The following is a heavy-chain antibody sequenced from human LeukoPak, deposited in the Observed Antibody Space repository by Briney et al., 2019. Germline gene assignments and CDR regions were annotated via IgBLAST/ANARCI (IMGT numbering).Heavy chain of an antibody. CDR2: ISGSGGST. D-gene: IGHD3-10*01. CDR1: GFTFSSYA. V-gene: IGHV3-23*01. J-gene: IGHJ4*02. CDR3: AKGRLLWFGELPDF. Sequence: PGGSLRLSCAASGFTFSSYAMSWVRQAPGKGLEWVSAISGSGGSTYYADSVKGRFTISRDNSKNTLYLQMNSLRAEDTALYYCAKGRLLWFGELPDFWGQGTLVTVSS.